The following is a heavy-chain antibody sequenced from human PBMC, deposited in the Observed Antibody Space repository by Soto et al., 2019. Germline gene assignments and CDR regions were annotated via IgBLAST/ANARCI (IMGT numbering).Heavy chain of an antibody. CDR1: GYTFTGYY. V-gene: IGHV1-2*02. CDR3: ARASLYYYDSSGRIDY. J-gene: IGHJ4*02. D-gene: IGHD3-22*01. Sequence: QVQLVQSGAEVKKPGASVKVSCKASGYTFTGYYMHWVRQAPGQGLEGMGWINPNSGGTNYAQKFQGRVTMTRDTSISTAYMELSRLRSDDTAVYYCARASLYYYDSSGRIDYWGQGTLVTVSS. CDR2: INPNSGGT.